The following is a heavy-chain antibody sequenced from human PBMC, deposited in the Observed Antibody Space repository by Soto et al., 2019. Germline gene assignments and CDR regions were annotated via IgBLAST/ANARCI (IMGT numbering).Heavy chain of an antibody. CDR3: AKLQSIQDSYSGMAV. CDR1: GGTFSSYA. J-gene: IGHJ6*02. Sequence: QVQLVQSGAEVKKPGSSVKVSCKASGGTFSSYAISWVRQAPGQGLEWMGGIIAIFGTADYAQKFQGRVTITADETTSTAYMELSSLRSEETAVYYCAKLQSIQDSYSGMAVWGQGTTVTVSS. D-gene: IGHD2-15*01. V-gene: IGHV1-69*12. CDR2: IIAIFGTA.